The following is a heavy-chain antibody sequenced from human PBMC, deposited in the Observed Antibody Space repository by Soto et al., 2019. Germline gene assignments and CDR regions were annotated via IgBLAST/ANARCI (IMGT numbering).Heavy chain of an antibody. Sequence: ASVKVSCKASGYTFTGYFFHWVRQAPGQGLEWMGWINPNSGGTNYAQKFQGRVTMTRDTSISTAYMELSRLRSDDTAVYYCARSGYCSSTTCLNWFDPWGQGTLVTVSS. CDR3: ARSGYCSSTTCLNWFDP. V-gene: IGHV1-2*02. J-gene: IGHJ5*02. D-gene: IGHD2-2*01. CDR1: GYTFTGYF. CDR2: INPNSGGT.